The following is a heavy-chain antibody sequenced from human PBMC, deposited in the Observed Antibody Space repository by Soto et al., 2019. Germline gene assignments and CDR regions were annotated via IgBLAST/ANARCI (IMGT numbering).Heavy chain of an antibody. J-gene: IGHJ4*02. CDR3: ARDQATAMVMVAPIGFDY. V-gene: IGHV3-33*01. CDR1: GFTFSSYG. D-gene: IGHD5-18*01. CDR2: IWYDGSNK. Sequence: GGSLRLSCAASGFTFSSYGMHWVRQAPGKGLEWVAVIWYDGSNKYYADSVKGRFTISRDNSKNTLYLQMNSLRAEDTAVYYCARDQATAMVMVAPIGFDYWGQGTLVTVSS.